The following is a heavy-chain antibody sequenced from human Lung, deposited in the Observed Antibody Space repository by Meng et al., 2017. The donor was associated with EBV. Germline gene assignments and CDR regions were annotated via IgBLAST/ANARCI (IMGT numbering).Heavy chain of an antibody. CDR3: ARVNGDCFSTICYKGWFDP. Sequence: QGQTQGSGPGLVKPSQTLSLTFTVSGGSVSSGNNYWIWIRQPPGKGLEWIGYIYYSGRTYYNPSLESRVTMSVDTSKNQFSLNLNSVTAADTAVYYCARVNGDCFSTICYKGWFDPWGQGTLVTVSS. CDR2: IYYSGRT. D-gene: IGHD2-2*02. V-gene: IGHV4-30-4*01. CDR1: GGSVSSGNNY. J-gene: IGHJ5*02.